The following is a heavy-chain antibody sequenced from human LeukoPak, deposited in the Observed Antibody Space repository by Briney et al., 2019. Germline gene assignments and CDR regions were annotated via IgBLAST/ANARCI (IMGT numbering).Heavy chain of an antibody. CDR3: AKDGAVAGTGTEIDY. J-gene: IGHJ4*02. V-gene: IGHV3-30-3*01. Sequence: PGRSLRLSCAASGFTFSSYAMHWVRQAPGKGLEWVAVISYDGSNKYYADSVKGRFTISRDNSKNTLYLQMNSLRAEDTAVYYCAKDGAVAGTGTEIDYWGQGTLVTVSS. CDR1: GFTFSSYA. D-gene: IGHD6-19*01. CDR2: ISYDGSNK.